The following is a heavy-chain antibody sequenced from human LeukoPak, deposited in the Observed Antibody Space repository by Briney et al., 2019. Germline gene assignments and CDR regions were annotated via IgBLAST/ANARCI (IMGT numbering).Heavy chain of an antibody. Sequence: GGSLRPSCAASGFTFDDYAMHWVRQAPGRGLEWVSSINWNSATIAYADSVKGRFTITRDNAKNSLSLQMNSLRPDDTAFYYCAKATYSTSPGYFFDYWGQGTLVTVSS. D-gene: IGHD2-2*01. J-gene: IGHJ4*02. V-gene: IGHV3-9*01. CDR2: INWNSATI. CDR1: GFTFDDYA. CDR3: AKATYSTSPGYFFDY.